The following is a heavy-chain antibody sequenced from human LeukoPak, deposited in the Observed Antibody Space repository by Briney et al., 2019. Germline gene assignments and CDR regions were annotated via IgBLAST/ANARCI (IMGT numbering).Heavy chain of an antibody. Sequence: GGSLRLSCAASGFTFSSYAMSWVRQAPGEGLEWVSAISGSGGSTYYADSVKGRFTISRDNSKNTLYLQMNSLRAEDTAVYYCAKAGYCSSTSCHQDAFDIWGQGTMVTVSS. D-gene: IGHD2-2*01. V-gene: IGHV3-23*01. J-gene: IGHJ3*02. CDR3: AKAGYCSSTSCHQDAFDI. CDR2: ISGSGGST. CDR1: GFTFSSYA.